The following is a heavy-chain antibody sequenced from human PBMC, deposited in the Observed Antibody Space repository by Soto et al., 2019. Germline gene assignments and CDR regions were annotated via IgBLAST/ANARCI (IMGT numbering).Heavy chain of an antibody. D-gene: IGHD5-18*01. CDR1: GFTFSSYA. Sequence: QVQLVESGGGVVQPGRSLRLSCAASGFTFSSYAMHWVRQAPGKGLEWVAVISYDGSNKYYADSVKGRFTISRDNSKNTLYLQMNSLRAEDTAVYSCASVDTAMGYWGQGTLVTVSS. CDR2: ISYDGSNK. J-gene: IGHJ4*02. CDR3: ASVDTAMGY. V-gene: IGHV3-30-3*01.